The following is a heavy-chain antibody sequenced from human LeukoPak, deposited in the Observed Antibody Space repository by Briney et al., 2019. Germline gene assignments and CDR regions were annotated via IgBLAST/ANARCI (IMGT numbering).Heavy chain of an antibody. D-gene: IGHD3-22*01. V-gene: IGHV3-48*03. CDR3: ARDQNSYYYDSSGGLDY. Sequence: GGSLRLSCAASGFTFSSYEMNWVRQAPGKGLEWVSYISSSGSTIYYADSVKGRFTISRDNAKNSLYLQMNSLRAEDTAVYYCARDQNSYYYDSSGGLDYWGQGTLVPVSS. CDR1: GFTFSSYE. CDR2: ISSSGSTI. J-gene: IGHJ4*02.